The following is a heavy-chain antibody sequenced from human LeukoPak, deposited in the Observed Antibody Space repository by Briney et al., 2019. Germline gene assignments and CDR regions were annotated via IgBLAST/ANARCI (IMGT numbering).Heavy chain of an antibody. CDR1: GFTFSSYA. V-gene: IGHV3-23*01. D-gene: IGHD6-19*01. CDR2: ISGSGGST. CDR3: AKYISSGWYVWPHFDY. J-gene: IGHJ4*02. Sequence: GGPLRLSCAASGFTFSSYAMSWVRQAPGKGLEWVSAISGSGGSTYYADSVKGRFTISRDNSKNTLYLQMNSLRAEDTAVYYCAKYISSGWYVWPHFDYWGQGTLVTVSS.